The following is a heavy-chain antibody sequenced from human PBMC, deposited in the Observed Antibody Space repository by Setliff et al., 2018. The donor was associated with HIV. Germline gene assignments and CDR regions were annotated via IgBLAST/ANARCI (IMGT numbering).Heavy chain of an antibody. V-gene: IGHV4-34*01. Sequence: SETLSLTCAVYGGSFSGYYWSWIRQPPGKGLEWIGEINHSGSTNYNPSLKSRVTISVDTSKNQFSLKLSSVTAADTAVYYCARGRRYPQYSSGWWYYYYGMAVWGQGTTVTVSS. CDR2: INHSGST. CDR1: GGSFSGYY. J-gene: IGHJ6*02. CDR3: ARGRRYPQYSSGWWYYYYGMAV. D-gene: IGHD6-19*01.